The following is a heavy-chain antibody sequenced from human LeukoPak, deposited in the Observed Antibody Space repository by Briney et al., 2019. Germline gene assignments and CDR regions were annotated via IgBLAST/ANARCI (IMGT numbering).Heavy chain of an antibody. CDR1: VGSISSSSYY. J-gene: IGHJ5*02. CDR3: ARDSVAVADLNWFDP. D-gene: IGHD6-19*01. V-gene: IGHV4-39*07. Sequence: SETLSLTCTVSVGSISSSSYYCGWIRQPPGKGLEWLWSIYYSGSTYYNPSLKSRVTISVDTSKNQFSLKLSSVTAADTAVYYCARDSVAVADLNWFDPWGQGTLVTVSS. CDR2: IYYSGST.